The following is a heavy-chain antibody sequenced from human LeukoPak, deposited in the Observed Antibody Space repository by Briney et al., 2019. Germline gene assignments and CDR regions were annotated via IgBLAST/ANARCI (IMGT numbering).Heavy chain of an antibody. CDR1: GGSISSGGYY. CDR2: TYHSGIT. J-gene: IGHJ4*02. D-gene: IGHD3-16*02. Sequence: SETLSLTCTVSGGSISSGGYYWSWIRQHPGKGLEWIGYTYHSGITYYNPSLESRLTISVDTSKKQFSLKLSSVTAADTAVYYCARGSRYDYVWGSYRYPYYFDYWGQGTLVTVSS. CDR3: ARGSRYDYVWGSYRYPYYFDY. V-gene: IGHV4-31*03.